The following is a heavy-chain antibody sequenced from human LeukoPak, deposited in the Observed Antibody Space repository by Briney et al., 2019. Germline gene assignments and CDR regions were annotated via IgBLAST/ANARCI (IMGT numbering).Heavy chain of an antibody. CDR2: IYYSGST. Sequence: SETLSLTCTVSGGSISTYYWSWIRQPPGKALEWIGYIYYSGSTKYNPSLNSRVTISIDTSKKQFSLKLSSVTAADTAVYYCARGGSSGFDVWGLGTMVTVSS. V-gene: IGHV4-59*01. D-gene: IGHD3-16*01. J-gene: IGHJ3*01. CDR3: ARGGSSGFDV. CDR1: GGSISTYY.